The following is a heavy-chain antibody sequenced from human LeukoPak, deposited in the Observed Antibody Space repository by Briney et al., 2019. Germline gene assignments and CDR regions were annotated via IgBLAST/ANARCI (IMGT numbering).Heavy chain of an antibody. Sequence: GGSLRLSCEGSGLTFSNYWMGWVRQAPGKGLQWVANIKTDGSEKYYVDSVKGRFTISRDNAKNSLYLQMNSLRAEDTAVYYCARGFDWLLPLDYWGQGTLVTVSS. CDR2: IKTDGSEK. V-gene: IGHV3-7*01. CDR1: GLTFSNYW. CDR3: ARGFDWLLPLDY. D-gene: IGHD3-9*01. J-gene: IGHJ4*02.